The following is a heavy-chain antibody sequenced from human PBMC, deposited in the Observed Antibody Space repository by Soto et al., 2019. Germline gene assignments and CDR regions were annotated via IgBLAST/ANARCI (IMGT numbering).Heavy chain of an antibody. Sequence: QVQLVESGGGLVKPGGSLRLSCAASGFTFSDYYMSWIRQAPGKGLEWVSYISSSSSYTNYADSVKGRFTISRDNAKNSLYLQMNSLRADDTAVYYCARDRARAPDIAADQPDYWGQGTLVTVSS. CDR2: ISSSSSYT. CDR3: ARDRARAPDIAADQPDY. D-gene: IGHD6-6*01. V-gene: IGHV3-11*06. J-gene: IGHJ4*02. CDR1: GFTFSDYY.